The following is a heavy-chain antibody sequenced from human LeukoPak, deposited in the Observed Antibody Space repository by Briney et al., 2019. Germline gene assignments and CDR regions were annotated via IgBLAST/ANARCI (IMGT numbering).Heavy chain of an antibody. V-gene: IGHV1-46*01. J-gene: IGHJ4*02. CDR2: ISPSGGST. CDR3: ARDNDSRDPPHFDY. D-gene: IGHD3-16*01. CDR1: GYTFTGYY. Sequence: ASVKVSCKASGYTFTGYYMHWVRQAPGQGPEWMGVISPSGGSTTYAQKFQGRVTLTRDMSTSTDYLELSSLRSEDTAVYYCARDNDSRDPPHFDYWGQGTLVTVSS.